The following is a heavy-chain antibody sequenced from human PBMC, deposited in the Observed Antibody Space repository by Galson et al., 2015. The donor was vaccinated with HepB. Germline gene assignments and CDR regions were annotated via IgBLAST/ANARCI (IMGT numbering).Heavy chain of an antibody. Sequence: SLRLSCAASGFIFNDSDIHWIRQASGKGLEWVGYIRRKDRNYATAYAESVEGRFTISRDESMNTAYLQMNSLKTEDTAVYYCTSQGDTIDYWGQGTRVTVSS. CDR3: TSQGDTIDY. CDR1: GFIFNDSD. CDR2: IRRKDRNYAT. V-gene: IGHV3-73*01. D-gene: IGHD3-16*01. J-gene: IGHJ4*02.